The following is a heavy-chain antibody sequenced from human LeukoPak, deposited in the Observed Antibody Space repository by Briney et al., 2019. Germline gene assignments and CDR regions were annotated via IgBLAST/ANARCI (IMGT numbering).Heavy chain of an antibody. J-gene: IGHJ4*02. V-gene: IGHV3-53*01. CDR3: ARASLNSHGYGWFFDQ. D-gene: IGHD5-18*01. Sequence: GGSLRLSCAVSGLTVNITYLTWVRKAPGKGLEWVSMIYSGGNTHHADSVKGRCTISRDNSKNTVYLQVSSLRAEDTAVYYCARASLNSHGYGWFFDQWGQGALVTVSS. CDR1: GLTVNITY. CDR2: IYSGGNT.